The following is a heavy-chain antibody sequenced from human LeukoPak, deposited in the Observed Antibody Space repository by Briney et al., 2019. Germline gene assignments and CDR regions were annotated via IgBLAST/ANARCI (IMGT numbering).Heavy chain of an antibody. CDR3: ARHGRYWSGKTDY. CDR2: INHSGST. Sequence: MPSETLSLTCAVYGGSFSGYYWSWIRQPPGKGLEWIGEINHSGSTNYNPSLKSRVTISVDTSKNQFSLKLSSVTAADTAVYYCARHGRYWSGKTDYWGQGTLVTVSS. CDR1: GGSFSGYY. V-gene: IGHV4-34*01. J-gene: IGHJ4*02. D-gene: IGHD2-15*01.